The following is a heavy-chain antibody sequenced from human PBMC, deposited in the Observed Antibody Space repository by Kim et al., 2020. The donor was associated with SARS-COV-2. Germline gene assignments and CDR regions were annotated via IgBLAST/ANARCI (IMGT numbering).Heavy chain of an antibody. CDR1: GFTFSSYA. J-gene: IGHJ6*02. V-gene: IGHV3-30*04. CDR3: ASSHCSGGSCYYYYGMDV. D-gene: IGHD2-15*01. CDR2: ISYDGSNK. Sequence: GGSLRLSCAASGFTFSSYAMHWVRQAPGKGLEWVAVISYDGSNKYYADSVKGRFTISRDNSKNTLYLQMNSLRAEDTAVYYCASSHCSGGSCYYYYGMDVWGQGTTVTVSS.